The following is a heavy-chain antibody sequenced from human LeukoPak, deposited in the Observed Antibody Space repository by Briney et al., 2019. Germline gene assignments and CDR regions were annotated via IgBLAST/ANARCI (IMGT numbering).Heavy chain of an antibody. CDR2: IYYSGST. CDR1: GGSISSHY. Sequence: SETLSLTCTVSGGSISSHYWSWIRQPPGKGLEWIGYIYYSGSTNYNPSLKSQVTISVDTSKNQFSLKLSSVTAADTAVYYCARVRKYYYDSSGHFWFDPWGQGTLVTVSS. CDR3: ARVRKYYYDSSGHFWFDP. J-gene: IGHJ5*02. V-gene: IGHV4-59*11. D-gene: IGHD3-22*01.